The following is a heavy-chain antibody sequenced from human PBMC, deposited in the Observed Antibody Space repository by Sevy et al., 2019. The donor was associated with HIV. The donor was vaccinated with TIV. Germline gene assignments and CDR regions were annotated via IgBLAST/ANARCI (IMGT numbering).Heavy chain of an antibody. CDR3: ARVPRGQLWYSGSLGGYYYHMDV. CDR1: GGSVSSGTYY. CDR2: IYKTGST. D-gene: IGHD3-16*01. J-gene: IGHJ6*03. Sequence: SETLSLSCSVSGGSVSSGTYYWSWIRQPPGKGLEWIGHIYKTGSTNYKLSLQSRVTISVDTSTNQFSLRLRSVTAADTAVYYCARVPRGQLWYSGSLGGYYYHMDVWGKGTTVTVPS. V-gene: IGHV4-61*01.